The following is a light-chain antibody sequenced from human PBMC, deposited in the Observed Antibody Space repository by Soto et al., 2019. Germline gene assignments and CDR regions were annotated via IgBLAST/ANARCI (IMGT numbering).Light chain of an antibody. Sequence: NFMLTQPHSVSESPGKTVTISCTRSSGSIASNYVQWYQQRPGSAPTPVIYEHDQRPSGVSDRFSGSVDSSSNSASLTISGLTNEDEADYYCQSYDSSTPVVFGGGTKLTVL. CDR2: EHD. CDR3: QSYDSSTPVV. J-gene: IGLJ2*01. V-gene: IGLV6-57*04. CDR1: SGSIASNY.